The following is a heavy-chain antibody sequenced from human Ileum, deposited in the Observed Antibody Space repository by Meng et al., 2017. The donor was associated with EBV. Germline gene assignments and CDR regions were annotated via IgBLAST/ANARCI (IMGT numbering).Heavy chain of an antibody. D-gene: IGHD2-2*02. Sequence: QLPGLGPGMLKPSKNLSLTCTVSGGSVSSGNNYWIGIRQPPGKVLEWIGYIYYSGRTYYNPSLESRVTMSVDTSKNQFSLNLNSVTAADTAVYYCARVNGDCFSTICYKGWFDPWGQGTLVTVSS. CDR1: GGSVSSGNNY. CDR2: IYYSGRT. CDR3: ARVNGDCFSTICYKGWFDP. J-gene: IGHJ5*02. V-gene: IGHV4-30-4*01.